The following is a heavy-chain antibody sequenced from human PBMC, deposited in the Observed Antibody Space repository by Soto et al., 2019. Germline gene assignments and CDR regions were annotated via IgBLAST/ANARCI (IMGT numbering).Heavy chain of an antibody. V-gene: IGHV1-18*01. CDR2: ISAYNGNT. Sequence: ASVKVSCKASGYTFTSYGISWVRQAPGQGLEWIGWISAYNGNTNYAQKLQGRVTMTTDTSTSTAYMELRSLRSDDTAVYYCARNVDIVATIDRWFDPWGQGTLVTVSS. CDR1: GYTFTSYG. J-gene: IGHJ5*02. D-gene: IGHD5-12*01. CDR3: ARNVDIVATIDRWFDP.